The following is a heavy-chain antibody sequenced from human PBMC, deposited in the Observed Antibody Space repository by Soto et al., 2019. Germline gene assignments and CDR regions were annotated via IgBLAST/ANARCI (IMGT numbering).Heavy chain of an antibody. CDR1: SFIFTSYG. D-gene: IGHD3-10*01. J-gene: IGHJ6*02. V-gene: IGHV1-18*01. CDR3: AADPMPTSYYNYDMDV. CDR2: ISGYNGNT. Sequence: ASVKVSCKASSFIFTSYGINWVRQAPGQGLEWMGWISGYNGNTKYGQTFQDRVTITRDMSTSTAYMDLRGLRSEDTAVYYCAADPMPTSYYNYDMDVWGQGTTVTVSS.